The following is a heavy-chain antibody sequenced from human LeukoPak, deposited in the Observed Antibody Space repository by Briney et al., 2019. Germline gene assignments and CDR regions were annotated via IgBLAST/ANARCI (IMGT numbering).Heavy chain of an antibody. CDR3: ARILGTYYYDSSASRDDAFDI. J-gene: IGHJ3*02. Sequence: SGPALVKPTQTLTLTCTFSGFSLSTSGMCVSWIRQPPGKALEWLARIDWDDDKYYSTSLKTRLTISKDTSKNQVVLTMTNMDPVDTATYYCARILGTYYYDSSASRDDAFDIWGQGTMVTVSS. V-gene: IGHV2-70*11. CDR2: IDWDDDK. CDR1: GFSLSTSGMC. D-gene: IGHD3-22*01.